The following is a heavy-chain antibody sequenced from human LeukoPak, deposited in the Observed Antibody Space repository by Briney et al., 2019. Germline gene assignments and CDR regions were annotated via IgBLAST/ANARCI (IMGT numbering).Heavy chain of an antibody. D-gene: IGHD3-3*01. Sequence: SETLSLTCTVSDDSVSSFYWSWIRQPPGKRLEWIGSIYTNGSTHYNPSLKSRVSISVGSKNQFHLKVRSVTATDTAMYYCARLLGSFGVIIGLDYWGHGTFVTVSP. CDR3: ARLLGSFGVIIGLDY. J-gene: IGHJ4*01. V-gene: IGHV4-59*02. CDR1: DDSVSSFY. CDR2: IYTNGST.